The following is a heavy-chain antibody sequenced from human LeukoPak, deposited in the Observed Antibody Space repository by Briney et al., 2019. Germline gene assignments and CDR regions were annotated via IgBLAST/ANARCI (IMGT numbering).Heavy chain of an antibody. J-gene: IGHJ4*02. V-gene: IGHV4-34*01. CDR3: ARQTGSGLFILP. CDR1: GGSFSGYY. Sequence: PSETLSLTCAVYGGSFSGYYWSWIRQPPGKGLEWIGEINHSGSTNYNPSLKSRVTISVDTSKNQFSLRLTSVTAADTAVYYCARQTGSGLFILPGGQGTLVTVSS. CDR2: INHSGST. D-gene: IGHD3/OR15-3a*01.